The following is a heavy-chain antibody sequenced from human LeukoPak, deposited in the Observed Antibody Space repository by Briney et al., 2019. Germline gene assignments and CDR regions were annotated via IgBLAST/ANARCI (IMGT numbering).Heavy chain of an antibody. D-gene: IGHD6-13*01. CDR3: AKEGYSSSWAHYYYGMDV. CDR2: ISWNSGSI. J-gene: IGHJ6*02. CDR1: GFTFDDYA. Sequence: PGGSLRLSCAASGFTFDDYAMHWVRQAPGKGLEWVSGISWNSGSIGYADSVKGRFTISRDNAKNSLYLQMNSLRAEDTALYYCAKEGYSSSWAHYYYGMDVWGQGTTVTVSS. V-gene: IGHV3-9*01.